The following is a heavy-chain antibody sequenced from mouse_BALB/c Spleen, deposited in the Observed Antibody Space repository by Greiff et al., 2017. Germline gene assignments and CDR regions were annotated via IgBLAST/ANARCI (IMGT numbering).Heavy chain of an antibody. CDR1: GYAFTNYL. Sequence: QVQLKESGAELVRPGTSVKVSCKASGYAFTNYLIEWVKQRPGQGLEWIGVINPGSGGTNYNEKFKGKATLTADKSSSTAYMQLSSLTSDDSAVYFCARLRFGYALAYWGQGTLVTVSA. CDR2: INPGSGGT. J-gene: IGHJ3*01. V-gene: IGHV1-54*01. CDR3: ARLRFGYALAY. D-gene: IGHD2-2*01.